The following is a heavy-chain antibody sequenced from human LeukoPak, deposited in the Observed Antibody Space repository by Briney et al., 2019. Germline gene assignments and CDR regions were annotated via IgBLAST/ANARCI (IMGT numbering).Heavy chain of an antibody. CDR3: ARVGQLVSHY. D-gene: IGHD6-6*01. CDR1: GYTFTNYY. J-gene: IGHJ4*02. CDR2: INPSDGST. Sequence: ASVKVSCKTSGYTFTNYYMHWVRQAPGQGLEWMGIINPSDGSTNYAQKFQGRVTMTRDTSTSTVYMELSSLRSEDTAVFYCARVGQLVSHYWGQGTLVTVSS. V-gene: IGHV1-46*03.